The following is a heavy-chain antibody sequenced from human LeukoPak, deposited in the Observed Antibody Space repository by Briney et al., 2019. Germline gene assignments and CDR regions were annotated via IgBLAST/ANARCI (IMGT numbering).Heavy chain of an antibody. J-gene: IGHJ4*02. Sequence: PGGSLRLSCAASGFTFSSYAMSWVRQAPGKGLEWVSTISGSGGSTYYADSVKGRFTISRDNSKNTLYLQMNSLRAEDTAVYYCATDRLRVLAAPGTLDYWGQGTLVTVSS. CDR3: ATDRLRVLAAPGTLDY. CDR1: GFTFSSYA. V-gene: IGHV3-23*01. CDR2: ISGSGGST. D-gene: IGHD6-13*01.